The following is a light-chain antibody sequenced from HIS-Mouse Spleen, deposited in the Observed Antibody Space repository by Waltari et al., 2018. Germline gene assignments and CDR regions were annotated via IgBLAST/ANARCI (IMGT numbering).Light chain of an antibody. V-gene: IGLV3-21*03. CDR2: DDR. CDR1: NIGSKS. Sequence: SYVLTQPPSVSVAPGKTARITCGGNNIGSKSVHWYQRKPGQAPVLGVDDDRDRPSGIPERLSGSSSGNTATLTISRVEAGDEADYYCQVWDSSSDHVVFGGGTKLTVL. CDR3: QVWDSSSDHVV. J-gene: IGLJ2*01.